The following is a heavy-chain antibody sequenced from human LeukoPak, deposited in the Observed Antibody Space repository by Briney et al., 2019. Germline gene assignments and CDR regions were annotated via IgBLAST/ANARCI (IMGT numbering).Heavy chain of an antibody. D-gene: IGHD3-10*01. V-gene: IGHV3-23*01. CDR1: GFTFSSCG. CDR3: AKVRFGSGGGRGLDV. J-gene: IGHJ6*02. CDR2: ISGSGGNT. Sequence: GGSLRLSCAASGFTFSSCGMSWVRQAPGKGLERVSAISGSGGNTYYADSVKGRFTISRDNSKNTLFLQMNSLGAGDTAVYYCAKVRFGSGGGRGLDVWGQGTTVTVSS.